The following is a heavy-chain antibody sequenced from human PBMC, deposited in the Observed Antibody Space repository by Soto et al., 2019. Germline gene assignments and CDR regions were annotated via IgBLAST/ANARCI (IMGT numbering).Heavy chain of an antibody. CDR1: GFTFSSYA. CDR2: ISGSGGST. J-gene: IGHJ4*02. V-gene: IGHV3-23*01. D-gene: IGHD2-15*01. Sequence: EVQLLESGGGLVQPGGSLRLSCAASGFTFSSYAMSWVRQAPGKGLEWVSAISGSGGSTYYADSVKGRFTISRDNSKNTLYLQMNSLRAEDTVVYYCAKGGYCSGGSCYFDRFDYWGQGTLVTVSS. CDR3: AKGGYCSGGSCYFDRFDY.